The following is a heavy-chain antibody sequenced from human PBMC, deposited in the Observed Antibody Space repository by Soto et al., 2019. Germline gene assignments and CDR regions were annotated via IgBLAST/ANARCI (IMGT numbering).Heavy chain of an antibody. Sequence: SETLSLTCTVSGGSISSGGYYWSWIRQHPGKGLEWIGYIYYSGSTYYNPSLKSRVTISVDTSKNQFSLKLSSVTAADTAVYYCARVHHSYDSSGSGGAFDIWGQGTRVTVSS. CDR1: GGSISSGGYY. V-gene: IGHV4-31*03. J-gene: IGHJ3*02. CDR3: ARVHHSYDSSGSGGAFDI. CDR2: IYYSGST. D-gene: IGHD3-22*01.